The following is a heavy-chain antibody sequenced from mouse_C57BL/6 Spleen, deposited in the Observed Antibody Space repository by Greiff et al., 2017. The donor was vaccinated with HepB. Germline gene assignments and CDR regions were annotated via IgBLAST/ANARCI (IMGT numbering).Heavy chain of an antibody. CDR1: GYTFTSYW. Sequence: VQLQQPGAELVRPGSSVKLSCKASGYTFTSYWMHWVKQRPIQGLEWIGNIDPSDSETHYNQKFKDKATLTVDKSSSTAYMQLSSLTSEDSAVYYCAIPYYYGSSWDYWGQGTTLTVSS. CDR3: AIPYYYGSSWDY. D-gene: IGHD1-1*01. J-gene: IGHJ2*01. V-gene: IGHV1-52*01. CDR2: IDPSDSET.